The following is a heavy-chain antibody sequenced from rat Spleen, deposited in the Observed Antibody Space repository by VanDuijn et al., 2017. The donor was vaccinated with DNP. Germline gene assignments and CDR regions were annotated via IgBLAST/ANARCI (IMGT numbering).Heavy chain of an antibody. J-gene: IGHJ2*01. CDR3: AKAGGYGPWYFDY. Sequence: EVQLVESGGGLVQPGRSMKLSCAASGFTFSNYYMAWVRQAPTKGLEWVAAISTGGGNTYYRDSVKGRFTISRDNAKSTLYLQMDSLRSEETATYYCAKAGGYGPWYFDYWGQGVMVTVSS. CDR2: ISTGGGNT. V-gene: IGHV5S11*01. D-gene: IGHD1-11*01. CDR1: GFTFSNYY.